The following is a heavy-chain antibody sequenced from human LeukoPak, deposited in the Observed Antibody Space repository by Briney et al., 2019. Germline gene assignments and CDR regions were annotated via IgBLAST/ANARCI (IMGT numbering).Heavy chain of an antibody. CDR2: INPSGGST. CDR3: ASAREASRDGYNYPLDY. V-gene: IGHV1-46*01. J-gene: IGHJ4*02. Sequence: ASVKVSCKASGYTFTSYYMHWVRQAPGQGLEWMGIINPSGGSTSYAQKFQGRVTMTRNTSISTAYMELSSLRSEDTAVYYCASAREASRDGYNYPLDYWGQGTLVTVSS. CDR1: GYTFTSYY. D-gene: IGHD5-24*01.